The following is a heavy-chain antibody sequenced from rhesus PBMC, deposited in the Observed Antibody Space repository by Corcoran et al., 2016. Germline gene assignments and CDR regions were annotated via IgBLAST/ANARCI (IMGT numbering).Heavy chain of an antibody. CDR1: GGSISSSY. J-gene: IGHJ4*01. D-gene: IGHD3-28*01. Sequence: QLQLQESGPGLVKPSETLSVTCAVSGGSISSSYWSWIRQAPGKGLEWIGYIYGSGSSNNYNPSLKRRVTLSVDTSKNPLSLKLSAVTAADTAGYYCARDYYDSGYYHALFDYWGQGVLVTVSS. V-gene: IGHV4-169*02. CDR2: IYGSGSSN. CDR3: ARDYYDSGYYHALFDY.